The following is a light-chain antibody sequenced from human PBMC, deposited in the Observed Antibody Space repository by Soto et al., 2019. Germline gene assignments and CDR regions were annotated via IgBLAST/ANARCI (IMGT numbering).Light chain of an antibody. V-gene: IGLV2-23*02. CDR2: EVS. CDR3: CSYAGSSTPYV. Sequence: QAVLTQPASLSGSRGQSITISCTGTSSDVGSYNLVSWYQQHPGKAPKLMIYEVSKRPSGVSNRFSGSKSGNTASLTISGLQAEDEADYYCCSYAGSSTPYVFGTGTKVTVL. CDR1: SSDVGSYNL. J-gene: IGLJ1*01.